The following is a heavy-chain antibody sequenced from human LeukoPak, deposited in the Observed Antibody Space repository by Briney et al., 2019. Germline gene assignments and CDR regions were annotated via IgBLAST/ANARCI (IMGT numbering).Heavy chain of an antibody. D-gene: IGHD6-13*01. J-gene: IGHJ4*02. CDR1: GFTFSTFA. Sequence: GGSLRLSCEASGFTFSTFAMIWVRQPPGKGLEWVSVFSSSGRTYYADSVKGRFTISRDNSKNTVDLQMNSLRGEDTALYYCARVGAAARGDYWGQGTLVTVSS. CDR2: FSSSGRT. V-gene: IGHV3-23*01. CDR3: ARVGAAARGDY.